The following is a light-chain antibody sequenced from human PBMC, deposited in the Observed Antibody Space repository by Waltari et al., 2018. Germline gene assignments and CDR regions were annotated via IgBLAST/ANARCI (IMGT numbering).Light chain of an antibody. CDR3: SSYAGSRAGV. CDR1: SSDVGGYNY. J-gene: IGLJ1*01. V-gene: IGLV2-8*01. Sequence: QSALTQPPSASGSPGQSVTISSTGTSSDVGGYNYFSWYQQHPGKAPKLMIYEVNKRPSGVPDRFSGSKSGNTASLTVSGLQAEDEADYYCSSYAGSRAGVFGTGTKVTVL. CDR2: EVN.